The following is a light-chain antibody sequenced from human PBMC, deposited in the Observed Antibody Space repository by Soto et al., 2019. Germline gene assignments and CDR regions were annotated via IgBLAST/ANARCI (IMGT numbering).Light chain of an antibody. CDR1: SRDIGSSNY. CDR3: SSYTANSVTLYV. Sequence: QSALTQPASVSGSPGQSITISCTGTSRDIGSSNYVSWYQQHPGKAPKVMIYEVSNRPSGVSNRFSGSKSGNTASQTISGLQAEDEADYYCSSYTANSVTLYVFGAGTKVTVL. V-gene: IGLV2-14*01. J-gene: IGLJ1*01. CDR2: EVS.